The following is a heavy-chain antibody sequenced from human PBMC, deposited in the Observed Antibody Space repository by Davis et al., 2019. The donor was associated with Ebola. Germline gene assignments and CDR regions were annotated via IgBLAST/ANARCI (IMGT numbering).Heavy chain of an antibody. D-gene: IGHD3-3*01. CDR2: IKQDGSEK. CDR3: AKSGLSFGVVKYHYGMDV. CDR1: GFTFRNYW. V-gene: IGHV3-7*03. J-gene: IGHJ6*04. Sequence: GGSLRLSCVASGFTFRNYWMSWVRQAPGKGLEWVANIKQDGSEKYYVDSVKGRFTISRDNAKNSLYLQMNSLRAEDTAVYYCAKSGLSFGVVKYHYGMDVWGKGTTVTVSS.